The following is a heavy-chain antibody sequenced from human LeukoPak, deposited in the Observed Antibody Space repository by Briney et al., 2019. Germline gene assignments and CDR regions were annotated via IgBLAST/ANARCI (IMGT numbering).Heavy chain of an antibody. CDR3: ARETSGSFPY. V-gene: IGHV3-74*01. Sequence: GGSLRLSCTASGFTFSSYWMQWVRHVPGKGLVWVSRINGDGSSPSYADSVKGRFTISRDNSKNTLYLQMNNLSAEDTSVYYCARETSGSFPYWGQGTLVTVSS. CDR2: INGDGSSP. CDR1: GFTFSSYW. D-gene: IGHD2-15*01. J-gene: IGHJ4*02.